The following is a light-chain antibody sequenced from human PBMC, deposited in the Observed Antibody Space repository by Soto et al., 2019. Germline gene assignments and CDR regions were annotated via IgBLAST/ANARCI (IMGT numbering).Light chain of an antibody. V-gene: IGKV1-9*01. CDR3: QQLNSFPIP. Sequence: IQLTQSPSSLSASVGDRDTISCRASQGIANFLAWYQQKPGKAPKLLIYAASTLQCGVPSRFSGSGSGTDFTLTISSLQAEDFATYYCQQLNSFPIPFGPGTKVDIK. CDR1: QGIANF. J-gene: IGKJ3*01. CDR2: AAS.